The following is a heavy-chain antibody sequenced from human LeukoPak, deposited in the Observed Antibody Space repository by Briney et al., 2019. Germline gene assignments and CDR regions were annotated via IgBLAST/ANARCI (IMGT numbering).Heavy chain of an antibody. D-gene: IGHD6-13*01. V-gene: IGHV3-74*01. Sequence: PGGSLSLSRAAPGFTFSSSWMHWVRQPPGKGLVWVSRINPDGSITNYADSVKGRFTISRDNAKNTLYLQMNSLRAEDTAVYHCLAGASGAYYSGQGTLVTVSS. CDR1: GFTFSSSW. CDR2: INPDGSIT. CDR3: LAGASGAYY. J-gene: IGHJ4*02.